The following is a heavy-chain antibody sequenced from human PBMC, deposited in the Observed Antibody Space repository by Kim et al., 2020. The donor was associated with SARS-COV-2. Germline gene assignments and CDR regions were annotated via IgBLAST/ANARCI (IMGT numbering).Heavy chain of an antibody. CDR3: ARLVGARGTYSSSWSRIYYYYGMDV. CDR2: INHSGST. D-gene: IGHD6-13*01. Sequence: SETLSLTCAVYGGSFSGYYWSWIRQPPGKGLEWIGEINHSGSTNYNPSLKSRVTISVDTSKNQFSLKLSSVTAADTAVYYCARLVGARGTYSSSWSRIYYYYGMDVWGQGTTVTVSS. V-gene: IGHV4-34*01. CDR1: GGSFSGYY. J-gene: IGHJ6*02.